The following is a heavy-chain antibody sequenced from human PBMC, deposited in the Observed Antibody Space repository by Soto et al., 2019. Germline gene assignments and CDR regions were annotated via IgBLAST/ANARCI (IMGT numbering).Heavy chain of an antibody. J-gene: IGHJ6*03. V-gene: IGHV4-59*08. CDR1: GVSISSYY. CDR2: IYYSGST. CDR3: ARLRYQLLAYMDV. D-gene: IGHD2-2*01. Sequence: SETLSLTCTVSGVSISSYYWSWIRQPPGKGLEWIGYIYYSGSTNYNPSLKSRVTISVDTSKNQFSLKLSSVTAADTAVYYCARLRYQLLAYMDVWGKGTTVTVSS.